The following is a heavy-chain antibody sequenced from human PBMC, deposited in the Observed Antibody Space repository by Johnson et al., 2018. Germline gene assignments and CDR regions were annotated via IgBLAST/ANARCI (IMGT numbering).Heavy chain of an antibody. V-gene: IGHV3-49*05. CDR3: TTLYYYDSSGYRPAGYFDL. Sequence: VQLVQSGGGLVKPGRSLRLSCTASGFTFGDYAMSWFRQAPGKGLEWVGFIRSKAYGGTTEYAASVKGRFTIPRDDSKRIACVQRNSLKTEDTAVYYCTTLYYYDSSGYRPAGYFDLWGRGTLVTVSS. CDR2: IRSKAYGGTT. J-gene: IGHJ2*01. D-gene: IGHD3-22*01. CDR1: GFTFGDYA.